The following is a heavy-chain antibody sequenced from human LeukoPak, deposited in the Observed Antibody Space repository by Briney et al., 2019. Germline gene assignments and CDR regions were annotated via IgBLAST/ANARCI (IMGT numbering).Heavy chain of an antibody. CDR3: AKILTGSGSSLDY. J-gene: IGHJ4*02. V-gene: IGHV3-30*18. D-gene: IGHD3-10*01. CDR1: GFTFSSYG. CDR2: ISYDGSNK. Sequence: PGRSLRLSCAASGFTFSSYGMHWVRQAPGKGLEWVAVISYDGSNKYYADSVKGRFTISRDNSKSTLYLQMNSLRAEDTAVYYCAKILTGSGSSLDYWGQGTLVTVSS.